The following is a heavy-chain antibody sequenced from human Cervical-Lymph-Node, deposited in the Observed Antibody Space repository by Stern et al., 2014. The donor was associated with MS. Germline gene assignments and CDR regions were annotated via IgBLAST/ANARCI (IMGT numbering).Heavy chain of an antibody. CDR1: GDSVSNRNW. J-gene: IGHJ4*02. V-gene: IGHV4-4*02. CDR3: ARRGGQQLIHFDY. D-gene: IGHD1-1*01. CDR2: ISFTGST. Sequence: VQLVESGPGLVKPSEILSLTCAVSGDSVSNRNWWSWVRQSPGKGLEWIGEISFTGSTNYNPSLKSRVTMSLDKSNNQFPLTLRSVTAADTAVYYCARRGGQQLIHFDYWGQGVLGTVS.